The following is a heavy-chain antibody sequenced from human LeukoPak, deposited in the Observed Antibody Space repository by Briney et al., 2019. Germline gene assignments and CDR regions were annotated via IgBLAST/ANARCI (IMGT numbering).Heavy chain of an antibody. Sequence: ASVKVSCKASGYTFTGYYMHWVRQAPGQGLEGMGWINPNSGGTNYAQKFQGRVTMTRDTSISTAYMELSRLRSDYTAVYYCARVDGSSSWLVDYWGQGTLVSVSS. CDR2: INPNSGGT. CDR3: ARVDGSSSWLVDY. CDR1: GYTFTGYY. J-gene: IGHJ4*02. D-gene: IGHD6-6*01. V-gene: IGHV1-2*02.